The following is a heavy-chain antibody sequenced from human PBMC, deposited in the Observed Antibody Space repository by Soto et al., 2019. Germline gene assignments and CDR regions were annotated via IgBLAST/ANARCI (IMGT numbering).Heavy chain of an antibody. CDR2: MNPNSGNT. CDR3: ARRRIPQWREGHDAFDI. CDR1: GYTFTSYD. V-gene: IGHV1-8*01. Sequence: ASVKVSCKASGYTFTSYDINWVRQATGQGLEWMGWMNPNSGNTGYAQKFQGRVTMTRNTSISTAYMELSSLRSEDTAVYYCARRRIPQWREGHDAFDIWGQGTMVTVSS. J-gene: IGHJ3*02. D-gene: IGHD6-19*01.